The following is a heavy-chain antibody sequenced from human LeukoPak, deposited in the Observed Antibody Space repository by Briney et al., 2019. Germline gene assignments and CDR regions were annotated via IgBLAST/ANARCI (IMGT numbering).Heavy chain of an antibody. Sequence: SQTLSLTCAISGDSVSGSPAVWNWIRQSRSRGLEWLERAYYRSMWYIDYAVSVKGRITITPDTSKTHFSLQLSSVTPEDTAVYYCARGAVRGGTNFDYWGQGTLVTVSS. CDR3: ARGAVRGGTNFDY. J-gene: IGHJ4*02. D-gene: IGHD3-10*01. CDR2: AYYRSMWYI. V-gene: IGHV6-1*01. CDR1: GDSVSGSPAV.